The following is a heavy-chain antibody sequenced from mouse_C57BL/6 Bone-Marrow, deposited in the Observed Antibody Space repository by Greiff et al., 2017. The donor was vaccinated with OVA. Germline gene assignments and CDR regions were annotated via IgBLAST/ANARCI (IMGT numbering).Heavy chain of an antibody. Sequence: QVHVKQSGPGLVQPSQSLSITCTVSGFSLTSYGVHWVRQSPGKGLEWLGVIWSGGSTDYNAAFISRLSISKDNSKSQVFFKMNILQADDTAIYYCAREGEECFPYYDAMDYWGQGTSVTVSS. CDR2: IWSGGST. CDR3: AREGEECFPYYDAMDY. CDR1: GFSLTSYG. J-gene: IGHJ4*01. V-gene: IGHV2-2*01.